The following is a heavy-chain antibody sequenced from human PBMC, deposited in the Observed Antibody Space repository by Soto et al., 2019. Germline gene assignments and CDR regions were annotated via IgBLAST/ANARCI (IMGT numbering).Heavy chain of an antibody. V-gene: IGHV4-59*01. J-gene: IGHJ4*02. CDR1: GGSISSYY. Sequence: SETLSLTCTVSGGSISSYYWSWIRQPPGKGLEWIGYIYYSGSTNYNPSLKSRVTISVDTSKNQFSLKLSSVTAADTAVYCCARVRDFWSGYYEMVGWGKGTLVTVSS. CDR3: ARVRDFWSGYYEMVG. D-gene: IGHD3-3*01. CDR2: IYYSGST.